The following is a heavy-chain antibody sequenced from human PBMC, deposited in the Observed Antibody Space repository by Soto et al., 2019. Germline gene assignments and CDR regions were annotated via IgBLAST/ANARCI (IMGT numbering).Heavy chain of an antibody. CDR3: ARQPGVPAARNNGFDA. J-gene: IGHJ5*01. Sequence: TLSLTCTVSGGSISGGDYSWSWIKKTRGKGLEWIGYIYYSGSTYYNPSLKSRVTISVDTSKNQFSLKLSSVTAADTAVYYFARQPGVPAARNNGFDAWG. CDR1: GGSISGGDYS. D-gene: IGHD2-2*01. V-gene: IGHV4-30-4*01. CDR2: IYYSGST.